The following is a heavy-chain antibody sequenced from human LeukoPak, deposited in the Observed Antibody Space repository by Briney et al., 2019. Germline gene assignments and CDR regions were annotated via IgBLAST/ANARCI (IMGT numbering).Heavy chain of an antibody. CDR2: ISYDGSNK. Sequence: PGRSLRLSCAASGFTFSSYAMHWVRQAPGKGLEWVAVISYDGSNKYYADSVKGRFTISRDNSKNTLYLQMNSLRAEDTAVYYCARPFYDSSGYDAFDIWGQGTMVTVSS. V-gene: IGHV3-30-3*01. J-gene: IGHJ3*02. CDR1: GFTFSSYA. D-gene: IGHD3-22*01. CDR3: ARPFYDSSGYDAFDI.